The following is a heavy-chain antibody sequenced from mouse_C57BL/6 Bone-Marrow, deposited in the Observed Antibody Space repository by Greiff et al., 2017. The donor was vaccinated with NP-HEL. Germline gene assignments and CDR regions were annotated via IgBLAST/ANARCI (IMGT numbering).Heavy chain of an antibody. D-gene: IGHD1-1*01. J-gene: IGHJ3*01. V-gene: IGHV1-85*01. CDR1: GYTFTSYD. CDR3: ARLSYYYYCRAWFAY. Sequence: VKLVESGPELVKPGASVKLSCKASGYTFTSYDINWVKQRPGQGLEWIGWIYPRDGSTKYNEKFKGKATLTVDKSSSTAYMELHSLTSDDSAVYFCARLSYYYYCRAWFAYCGQGTLVTVSA. CDR2: IYPRDGST.